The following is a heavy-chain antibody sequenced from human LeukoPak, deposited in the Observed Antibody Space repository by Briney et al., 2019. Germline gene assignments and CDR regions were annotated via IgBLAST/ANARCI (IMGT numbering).Heavy chain of an antibody. V-gene: IGHV3-66*01. CDR1: GFTVSRNY. CDR3: ARTLARASSSGSYYGAFDI. CDR2: IYSGGST. J-gene: IGHJ3*02. D-gene: IGHD1-26*01. Sequence: GGSLRLSCAVSGFTVSRNYMSWVRQAPGKGLECVSVIYSGGSTYHTDSVKGRFTISRDNSKNTLYLQMNSLRAEDTAVYYCARTLARASSSGSYYGAFDIWGQGTMVTVSS.